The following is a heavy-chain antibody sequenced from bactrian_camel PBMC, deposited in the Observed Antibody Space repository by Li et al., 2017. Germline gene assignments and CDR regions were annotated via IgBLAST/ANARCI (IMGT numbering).Heavy chain of an antibody. Sequence: QVQLVESGGGSVQAGGSLRLSCRYTVSTYCMAWVRQTPGKEREGVAGISSGGRDSDIFYDYSVGGRFTISQDNAETTLFLQMNSLKPEDTAMYYCAADTPVGRWNLFLASQWKYWGQGTQVTVS. CDR1: YTVSTYC. CDR2: ISSGGRDSDI. V-gene: IGHV3S6*01. J-gene: IGHJ4*01. CDR3: AADTPVGRWNLFLASQWKY. D-gene: IGHD1*01.